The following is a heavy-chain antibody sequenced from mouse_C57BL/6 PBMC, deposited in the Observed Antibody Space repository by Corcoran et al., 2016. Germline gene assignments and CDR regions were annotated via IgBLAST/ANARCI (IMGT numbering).Heavy chain of an antibody. CDR1: GYPFTTYG. CDR3: ARRYYGSSPYAMDY. CDR2: INTYSGVT. V-gene: IGHV9-3*01. Sequence: QIQLVQSGPELKKPGETVKISCKASGYPFTTYGMSWVKQDPGKGLKWLGWINTYSGVTTYADDFKGRFAFSLETSASTAYLQLNNLKNEDTATDVCARRYYGSSPYAMDYWGQGTSVTVSS. D-gene: IGHD1-1*01. J-gene: IGHJ4*01.